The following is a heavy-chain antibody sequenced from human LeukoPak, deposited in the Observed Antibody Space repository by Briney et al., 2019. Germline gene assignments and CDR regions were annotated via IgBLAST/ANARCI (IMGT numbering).Heavy chain of an antibody. Sequence: GGSLRLSCSASGSAFSYYAMSWVRQAPGKGLEWVALISYDGSNKYFADSVKGRFTISRDNSENTLYLQMNSLRPEDTAVYYCAKALNYYGSGYYFDYWGQGTLVTVSS. D-gene: IGHD3-10*01. CDR3: AKALNYYGSGYYFDY. CDR1: GSAFSYYA. J-gene: IGHJ4*02. V-gene: IGHV3-30*18. CDR2: ISYDGSNK.